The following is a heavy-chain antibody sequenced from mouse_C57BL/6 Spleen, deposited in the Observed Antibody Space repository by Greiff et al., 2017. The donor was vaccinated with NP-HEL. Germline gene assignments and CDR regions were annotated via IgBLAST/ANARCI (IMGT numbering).Heavy chain of an antibody. Sequence: EVQLQQSGPELVKPGASVKISCKASGYTFTDYYMNWVKQSHGKSLEWIGDINPNNGGTSYNQKFKGKATLTVDKSSSTAYMELRSLTSEDSAVYYCAREYYGKGPMDYWGQGTSVTVSS. CDR3: AREYYGKGPMDY. J-gene: IGHJ4*01. D-gene: IGHD1-1*01. CDR2: INPNNGGT. CDR1: GYTFTDYY. V-gene: IGHV1-26*01.